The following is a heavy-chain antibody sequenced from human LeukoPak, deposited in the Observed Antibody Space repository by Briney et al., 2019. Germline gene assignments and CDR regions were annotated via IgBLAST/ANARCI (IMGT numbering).Heavy chain of an antibody. CDR2: IYSGGST. D-gene: IGHD2-2*01. Sequence: SETLSLTCTVSSGSVSSGTYYWTWIRQPAGKGLEWIGHIYSGGSTNYNPSLKSRVTISTDTSKTQFSLMLSSVTAAGTAVYYCGRGNYCGNTRCHGYYYMDVWGKGATVTVSS. CDR1: SGSVSSGTYY. J-gene: IGHJ6*03. CDR3: GRGNYCGNTRCHGYYYMDV. V-gene: IGHV4-61*09.